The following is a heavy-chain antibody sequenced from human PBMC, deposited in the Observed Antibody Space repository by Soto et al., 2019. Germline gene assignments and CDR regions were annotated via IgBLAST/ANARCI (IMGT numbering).Heavy chain of an antibody. Sequence: QEQLVESGGGVVQPGRSLRVSCAASGPTFRNYAIHWVRQAPGQGLEWVAVISYHGSNKYYADSVKGRFSISRDNSKNTMYLQMNSLRAEDTAVYYCARGLVGQLASYNDYYGMDVWGQGTTVTVSS. CDR3: ARGLVGQLASYNDYYGMDV. CDR2: ISYHGSNK. D-gene: IGHD6-6*01. V-gene: IGHV3-30-3*01. J-gene: IGHJ6*02. CDR1: GPTFRNYA.